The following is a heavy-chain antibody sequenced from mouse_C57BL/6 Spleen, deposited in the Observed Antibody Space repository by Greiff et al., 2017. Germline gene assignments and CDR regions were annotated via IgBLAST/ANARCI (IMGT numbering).Heavy chain of an antibody. D-gene: IGHD1-1*01. CDR1: GFTFSSYA. CDR2: ISDGGSYT. Sequence: EVQLVESGGGLVKPVGSLKLSCAASGFTFSSYAMSWVRQTPEKRLEWVATISDGGSYTYYPDNVKGRFTLSRDNAKNNLYLQMSHLKSEDTAMYYCARELDYYGSSSWYFEVWGTGTTVTVSS. J-gene: IGHJ1*03. CDR3: ARELDYYGSSSWYFEV. V-gene: IGHV5-4*01.